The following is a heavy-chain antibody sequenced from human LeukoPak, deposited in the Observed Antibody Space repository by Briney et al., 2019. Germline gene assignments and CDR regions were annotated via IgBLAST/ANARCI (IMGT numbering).Heavy chain of an antibody. J-gene: IGHJ6*03. CDR1: GGSISSYY. Sequence: SETLSLTCTVSGGSISSYYWSWIRQPAGKGLEWIGRIYTSGSTNYNPSLKSRVTMSVDTSKNQFSLKLSSVTAADTAVYYCARGTTIFGVATYYYYYYYMDVWGKGTTVTVSS. D-gene: IGHD3-3*01. CDR2: IYTSGST. V-gene: IGHV4-4*07. CDR3: ARGTTIFGVATYYYYYYYMDV.